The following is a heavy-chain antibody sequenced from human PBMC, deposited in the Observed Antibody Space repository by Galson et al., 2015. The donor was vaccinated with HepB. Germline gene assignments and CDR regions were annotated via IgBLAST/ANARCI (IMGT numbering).Heavy chain of an antibody. V-gene: IGHV7-4-1*02. J-gene: IGHJ3*02. D-gene: IGHD3-22*01. CDR3: ASARYYYDSSGYYYFDAFDI. Sequence: SVKVSCKASGYPFTSYAMNWVRQAPGQGLEWMGWINTNTGNPTYAQGFTGRFVFSLDTSVSTAYLQISSLKAEDTAVYYCASARYYYDSSGYYYFDAFDIWGQGTMVTVSS. CDR1: GYPFTSYA. CDR2: INTNTGNP.